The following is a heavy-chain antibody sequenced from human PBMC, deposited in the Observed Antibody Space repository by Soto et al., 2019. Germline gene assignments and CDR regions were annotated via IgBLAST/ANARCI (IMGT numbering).Heavy chain of an antibody. D-gene: IGHD2-21*01. J-gene: IGHJ4*02. CDR1: GYTFTRYG. CDR2: LNSNHGKR. V-gene: IGHV1-18*04. CDR3: SIYCCDECESCGH. Sequence: QIQLVQSGLEVKKPGASVIVSCQTSGYTFTRYGINWVRQAPGQGLEWKGWLNSNHGKRNYAEKFQGRITMTINTSTRTGYMEFRGLKSDDTAVYYCSIYCCDECESCGHWVQGTLVTVSS.